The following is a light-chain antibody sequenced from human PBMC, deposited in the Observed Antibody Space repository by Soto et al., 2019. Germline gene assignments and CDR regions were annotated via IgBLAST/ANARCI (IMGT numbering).Light chain of an antibody. CDR2: GAS. Sequence: EIGLTQSPGTLSLSPGERVTLSCRASQSVSSSYLAWYQQKLGQAPRLLIYGASTRAAGIPDRFSGGGSGTDFTLTISRLEPEDFAVYYCQHYGSSSWTFGLGTRLQIK. CDR1: QSVSSSY. CDR3: QHYGSSSWT. J-gene: IGKJ1*01. V-gene: IGKV3-20*01.